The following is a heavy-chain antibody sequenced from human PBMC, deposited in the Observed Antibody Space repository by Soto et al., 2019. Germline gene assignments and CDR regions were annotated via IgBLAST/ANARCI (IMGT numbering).Heavy chain of an antibody. CDR3: ARGGPIFGNWFNP. J-gene: IGHJ5*02. CDR1: GGSISSGDYY. Sequence: SETLSLTCTVSGGSISSGDYYWSWIRQPPGKGLEWIGYIYYSGSTYYNPSLKSRVTISVDTSKNQFSLKLSSVTAADTAVYYCARGGPIFGNWFNPWGQGTLVTVSS. CDR2: IYYSGST. V-gene: IGHV4-30-4*01. D-gene: IGHD3-3*01.